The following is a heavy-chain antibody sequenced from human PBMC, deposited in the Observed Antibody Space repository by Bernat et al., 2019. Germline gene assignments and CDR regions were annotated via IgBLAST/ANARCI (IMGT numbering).Heavy chain of an antibody. V-gene: IGHV4-39*01. CDR1: GGSISSSSYY. Sequence: QLQLQESGPGLVKPSETLSLTCTVSGGSISSSSYYWGWIRQPPGKGLEWIGSIYYSGSTYYNPSLKSRVTISVDTSKNQVSLKLSSVTAADTAVYYCARGFTIFGVVTNYYYGMDVWGQGTTVTVSS. D-gene: IGHD3-3*01. CDR3: ARGFTIFGVVTNYYYGMDV. CDR2: IYYSGST. J-gene: IGHJ6*02.